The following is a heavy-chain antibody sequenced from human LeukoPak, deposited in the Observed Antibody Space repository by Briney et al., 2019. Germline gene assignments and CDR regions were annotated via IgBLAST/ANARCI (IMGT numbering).Heavy chain of an antibody. Sequence: SETLSLTCTVSGGSIDNHFWNWIRQPPGKGLEWIGNIHYSGSTNYNPPLKSRVTISVDTSKNQFSLKLSSVTAADTAVYYCARASGSYSRGAFDIWGQGTMVTVSS. CDR2: IHYSGST. V-gene: IGHV4-59*11. CDR3: ARASGSYSRGAFDI. D-gene: IGHD1-26*01. J-gene: IGHJ3*02. CDR1: GGSIDNHF.